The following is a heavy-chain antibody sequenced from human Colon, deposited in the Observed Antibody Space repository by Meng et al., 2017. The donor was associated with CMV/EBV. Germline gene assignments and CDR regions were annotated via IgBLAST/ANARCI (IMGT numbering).Heavy chain of an antibody. CDR3: ARDQAGDPLFYYTGLDV. CDR2: ISSSGSYI. D-gene: IGHD2-21*01. CDR1: GGSITTYY. Sequence: ETLSLTCTVSGGSITTYYLSWVRQPPGAGLEWVSSISSSGSYIYYADSVKGRFTISRDSAKTSVFLQMNNLRAEDTALYYCARDQAGDPLFYYTGLDVWGHGTPVTVSS. J-gene: IGHJ6*02. V-gene: IGHV3-21*06.